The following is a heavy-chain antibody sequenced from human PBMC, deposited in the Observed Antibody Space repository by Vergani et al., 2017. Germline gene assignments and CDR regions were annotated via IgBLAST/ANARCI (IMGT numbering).Heavy chain of an antibody. CDR3: ATGAGPFDI. CDR2: LCPSGST. Sequence: QVQMQESGPGLVKPSETLSLTCSASGAPISYWCWSWLRQPAGKGLEWIGRLCPSGSTNYKPSLKSRVTMSIETSKNQFSLKLTAVTAADTAVYYCATGAGPFDIWGQGTLVTVSS. D-gene: IGHD7-27*01. V-gene: IGHV4-4*07. CDR1: GAPISYWC. J-gene: IGHJ4*02.